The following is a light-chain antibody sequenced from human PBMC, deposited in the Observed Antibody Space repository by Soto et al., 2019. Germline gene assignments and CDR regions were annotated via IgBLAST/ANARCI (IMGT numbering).Light chain of an antibody. CDR3: QQHDILPIT. CDR1: QRVSSNY. J-gene: IGKJ5*01. CDR2: DAS. V-gene: IGKV3-20*01. Sequence: EFVFAQSPSTPSFSPGERATPSCRASQRVSSNYLAWYQQKPGQAPRLLIYDASIRATGIPDRFSGAGSGTDFTLTISRLEPEDFALYYCQQHDILPITFGQGTRLEIK.